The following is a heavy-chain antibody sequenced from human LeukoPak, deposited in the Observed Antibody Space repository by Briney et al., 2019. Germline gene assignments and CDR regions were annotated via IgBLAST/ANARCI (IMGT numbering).Heavy chain of an antibody. J-gene: IGHJ6*03. V-gene: IGHV3-23*01. CDR3: AKGGCSSTSCYLPYYYYYMDV. D-gene: IGHD2-2*01. CDR1: GFTFSSYA. CDR2: ISGSGGST. Sequence: HPGRSLRLSCAASGFTFSSYAMSWVRQAPGKGLEWVSAISGSGGSTYYADSVKGRFTISRDNSKNTLYLQMNSLRAEDTAVYYCAKGGCSSTSCYLPYYYYYMDVWGKGTTVTVSS.